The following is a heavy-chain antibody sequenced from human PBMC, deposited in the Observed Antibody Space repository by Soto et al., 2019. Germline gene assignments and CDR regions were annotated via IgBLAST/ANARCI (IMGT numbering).Heavy chain of an antibody. Sequence: ASVKVSCKASGYTFTGYYMHWVRQAPGQGLEWMGWINPNSGGTNYAQKFQGWVTMTRDTSISTAYMELSRLRSDDTAVYYCARGGLYGDSRRDYYYGMDVWGQGTTVTVSS. CDR1: GYTFTGYY. V-gene: IGHV1-2*04. J-gene: IGHJ6*02. D-gene: IGHD4-17*01. CDR2: INPNSGGT. CDR3: ARGGLYGDSRRDYYYGMDV.